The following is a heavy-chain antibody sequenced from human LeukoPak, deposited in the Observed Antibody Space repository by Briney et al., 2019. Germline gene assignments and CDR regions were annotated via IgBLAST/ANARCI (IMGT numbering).Heavy chain of an antibody. Sequence: SETLSLTCTVSGGSISPSYYWGWIRQPPGKGLEWIGSIYYSGSTYYNPSLKSRVTISVDTSKNQFSLKLSSVTAADTAVYYCASLTPAINYYDTSGYYPEYWGQGTLVTVPS. V-gene: IGHV4-39*07. D-gene: IGHD3-22*01. J-gene: IGHJ4*02. CDR3: ASLTPAINYYDTSGYYPEY. CDR1: GGSISPSYY. CDR2: IYYSGST.